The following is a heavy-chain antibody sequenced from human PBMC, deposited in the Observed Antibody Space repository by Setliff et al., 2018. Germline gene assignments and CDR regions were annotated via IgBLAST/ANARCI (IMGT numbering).Heavy chain of an antibody. V-gene: IGHV3-48*01. Sequence: GGSLRLSCAASGFTFSSYSMNWVRQAPGKGLEWVSYISSSSSTIYYADSVKGRFTISRDNAKNPLYLQMNSLRAEDTAVYYCARAYDFWSGSLDYWGQGTLVTVSS. CDR3: ARAYDFWSGSLDY. J-gene: IGHJ4*02. CDR2: ISSSSSTI. CDR1: GFTFSSYS. D-gene: IGHD3-3*01.